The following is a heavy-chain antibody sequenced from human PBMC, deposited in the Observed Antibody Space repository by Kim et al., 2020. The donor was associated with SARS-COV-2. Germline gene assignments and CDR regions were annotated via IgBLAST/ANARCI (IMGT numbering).Heavy chain of an antibody. D-gene: IGHD4-17*01. V-gene: IGHV3-9*01. CDR3: AKDIGYGDYYFDY. J-gene: IGHJ4*02. Sequence: YADSVKGRFTISRDNAKNSLYLEINSLRSEDTALYYCAKDIGYGDYYFDYWGQGTLVTVSS.